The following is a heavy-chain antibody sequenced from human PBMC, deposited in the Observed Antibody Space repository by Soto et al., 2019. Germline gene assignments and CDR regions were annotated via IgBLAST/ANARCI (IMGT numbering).Heavy chain of an antibody. CDR3: AKDPNSDFWTGFFDY. CDR2: ISGSGGST. CDR1: GFTFSSYA. D-gene: IGHD3-3*01. J-gene: IGHJ4*02. Sequence: EVQLLESGGDLIQPGGSLRLSCAASGFTFSSYAMSWVRQAPGKGLEWVSGISGSGGSTYYADSVRGRFTSSRDNSKNTLYLQMHSLRAEDTAVYYCAKDPNSDFWTGFFDYWGQGMVVTVSS. V-gene: IGHV3-23*01.